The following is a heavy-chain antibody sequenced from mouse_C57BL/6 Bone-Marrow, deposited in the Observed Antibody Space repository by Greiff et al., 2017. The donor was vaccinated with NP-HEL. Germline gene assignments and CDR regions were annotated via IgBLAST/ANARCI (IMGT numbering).Heavy chain of an antibody. D-gene: IGHD2-4*01. CDR2: FDPETGGT. Sequence: VQLQQSGAELVRPGASVTLSCKASGYTFTDYEMHWVKQTPVHGLEWIGAFDPETGGTAYNQKFKGKAILTADKSSSTAYMELRSLTAEDSAVYYCTRPYDSPFADWGQGTLVTVSA. CDR1: GYTFTDYE. J-gene: IGHJ3*01. CDR3: TRPYDSPFAD. V-gene: IGHV1-15*01.